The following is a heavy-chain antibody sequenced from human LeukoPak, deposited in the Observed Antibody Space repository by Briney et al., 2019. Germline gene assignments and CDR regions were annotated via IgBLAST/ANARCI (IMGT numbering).Heavy chain of an antibody. V-gene: IGHV1-18*01. D-gene: IGHD4-17*01. Sequence: ASVTVSCQASGYTFTSYGISWVRQAPGQGLEWMGWISAYNGNTNYAQKLQGRVTMTTDTSASTAYMELRSLKSDDTAVYYCARVGVTTSPSDYWGQGTLVTVSS. CDR3: ARVGVTTSPSDY. J-gene: IGHJ4*02. CDR1: GYTFTSYG. CDR2: ISAYNGNT.